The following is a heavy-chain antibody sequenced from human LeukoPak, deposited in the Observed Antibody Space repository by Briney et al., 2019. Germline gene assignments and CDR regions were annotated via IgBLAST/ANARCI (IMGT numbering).Heavy chain of an antibody. V-gene: IGHV3-43D*03. CDR1: GFTFDDYA. CDR3: AKDLYSSGRFPNFDY. D-gene: IGHD6-19*01. Sequence: PGGSLRLSCAASGFTFDDYAMHWVRQAPGKGLEWVSLISWDGGSTYYADSVKGRFTISRDNSKNSLYLQMNSLRAEDTALYYCAKDLYSSGRFPNFDYWGQGTLVTVSS. J-gene: IGHJ4*02. CDR2: ISWDGGST.